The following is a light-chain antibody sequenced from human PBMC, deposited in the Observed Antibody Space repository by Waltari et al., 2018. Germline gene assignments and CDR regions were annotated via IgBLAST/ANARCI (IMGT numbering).Light chain of an antibody. J-gene: IGLJ3*02. CDR1: SGHSTNI. V-gene: IGLV4-69*01. CDR3: QTGGHGTWV. CDR2: VNSDGSH. Sequence: QLVLTQSPSASASLGASVNLTCTLDSGHSTNIIAWHQQQPQKGPRYLMKVNSDGSHSKGDEIPDRFSGSSSSSGTERYLTICSVQSEDEADYYCQTGGHGTWVFGGGTKLTVL.